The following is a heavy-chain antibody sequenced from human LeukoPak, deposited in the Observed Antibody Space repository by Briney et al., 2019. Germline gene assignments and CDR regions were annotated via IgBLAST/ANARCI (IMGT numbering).Heavy chain of an antibody. CDR2: IYYSGST. CDR3: ARRIYDRRAFDI. V-gene: IGHV4-39*07. CDR1: GGSISSSSYY. Sequence: PSETLSLTCTVSGGSISSSSYYWGWIRQPPGKGLEWIGSIYYSGSTYYNPSLKSRVTISVDTSKNQFSLKLSSVTAADTAVYYCARRIYDRRAFDIWGQGTMVTVSS. D-gene: IGHD3-22*01. J-gene: IGHJ3*02.